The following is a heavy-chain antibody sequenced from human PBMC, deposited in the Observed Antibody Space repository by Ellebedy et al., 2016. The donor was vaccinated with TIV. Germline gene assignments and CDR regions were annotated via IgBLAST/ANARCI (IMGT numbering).Heavy chain of an antibody. Sequence: ASVKVSCKASEYTFTSYYMHWVRQAPGQGLEWMGIINPSSSRTSYAQKLQGRVTMTRDTSTSTVYMELSSLRSEDTAVYYCARGDNTFYAYSGSSDFDYWGQGTLVTVSS. CDR1: EYTFTSYY. V-gene: IGHV1-46*04. D-gene: IGHD1-26*01. CDR2: INPSSSRT. J-gene: IGHJ4*02. CDR3: ARGDNTFYAYSGSSDFDY.